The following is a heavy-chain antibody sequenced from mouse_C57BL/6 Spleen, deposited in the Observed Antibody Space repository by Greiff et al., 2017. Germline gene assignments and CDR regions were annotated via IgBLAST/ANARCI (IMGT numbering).Heavy chain of an antibody. J-gene: IGHJ2*01. V-gene: IGHV1-69*01. CDR1: GYTFTSYW. D-gene: IGHD1-1*01. CDR2: IAPSDSYT. CDR3: ARANYGRSPHFDY. Sequence: QVQLQQPGAELVMPGASVKLSCKASGYTFTSYWMHWVKQRPGQGLEWIGEIAPSDSYTNYNQKFKGKSTLTVDKSSSTAYMQLSSLTSEDSAVYYCARANYGRSPHFDYWGQGTTLTVSS.